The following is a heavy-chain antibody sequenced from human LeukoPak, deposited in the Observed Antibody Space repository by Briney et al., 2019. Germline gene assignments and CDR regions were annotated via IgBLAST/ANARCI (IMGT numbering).Heavy chain of an antibody. D-gene: IGHD4-23*01. J-gene: IGHJ4*02. V-gene: IGHV3-30*02. CDR1: GFSFSSYG. CDR2: IRYDGSNK. Sequence: PGGSLRLSCAASGFSFSSYGMHWVRQAPGKGLEWVAFIRYDGSNKYYADSVKGRFTISRDNSKNTLYLQMNSLRAEDTAVYYCAKDLTTVVSRGDYRGQGTLVTVSS. CDR3: AKDLTTVVSRGDY.